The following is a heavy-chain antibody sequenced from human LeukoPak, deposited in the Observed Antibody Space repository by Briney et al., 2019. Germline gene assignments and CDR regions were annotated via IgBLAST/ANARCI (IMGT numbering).Heavy chain of an antibody. CDR2: IYYSGST. CDR3: ARYLVATILPAFDI. J-gene: IGHJ3*02. V-gene: IGHV4-39*07. CDR1: GGSISSSSYY. D-gene: IGHD5-24*01. Sequence: KPSETLSLTCAVSGGSISSSSYYWGWIRQPPGKGLEWIGSIYYSGSTYYNPSLKSRVTISVDTSKNQFSLKLSSVTAADTAVYYCARYLVATILPAFDIWGQGTMVTVSS.